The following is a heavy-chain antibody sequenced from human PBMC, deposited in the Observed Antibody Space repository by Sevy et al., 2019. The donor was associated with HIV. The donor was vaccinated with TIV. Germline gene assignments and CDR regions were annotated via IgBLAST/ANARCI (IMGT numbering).Heavy chain of an antibody. CDR2: LSFGYGGR. Sequence: GGSLRLSCAASGFTFSKYSMSWVRQPPGKGLEWVSSLSFGYGGRDYVDSVKGRFTISRDNSKSTVYLQMNNLRPEDTAVHYCAREGCTKPHDYWGQGTLVTVSS. CDR1: GFTFSKYS. V-gene: IGHV3-23*01. D-gene: IGHD2-8*01. CDR3: AREGCTKPHDY. J-gene: IGHJ4*02.